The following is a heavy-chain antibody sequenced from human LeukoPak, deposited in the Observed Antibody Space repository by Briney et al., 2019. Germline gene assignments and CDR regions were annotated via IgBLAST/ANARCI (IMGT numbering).Heavy chain of an antibody. D-gene: IGHD2-21*01. V-gene: IGHV3-23*01. J-gene: IGHJ4*02. CDR2: ISGSDGST. CDR1: VFTHSIYA. CDR3: TIVGDSRDY. Sequence: GGPLRLSCTASVFTHSIYAMSGVPQAPEEGREWVSAISGSDGSTYCAVSVKGRLTISRDNSKNTLCLQMNSLRAGDTAVYYCTIVGDSRDYWGQGSPVTV.